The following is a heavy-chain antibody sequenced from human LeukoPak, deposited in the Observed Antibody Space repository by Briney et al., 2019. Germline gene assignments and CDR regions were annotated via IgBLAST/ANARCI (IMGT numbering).Heavy chain of an antibody. Sequence: SETLSLTCNVLGGSIGSYYWSWIRQPAGRGLEWIGRIFHSGSTNYNPSLKSRVIMSVDTSKNQFSLKLTSVTAADTAVYYCASLNYYGSGSYTLFDYWGQGTLVTVSS. D-gene: IGHD3-10*01. CDR2: IFHSGST. V-gene: IGHV4-4*07. CDR1: GGSIGSYY. J-gene: IGHJ4*02. CDR3: ASLNYYGSGSYTLFDY.